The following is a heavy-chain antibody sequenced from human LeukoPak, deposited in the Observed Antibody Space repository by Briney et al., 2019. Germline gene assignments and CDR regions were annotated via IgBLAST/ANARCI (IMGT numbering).Heavy chain of an antibody. Sequence: SETLSLTCAVSGGSFSGYYWSWIRQPPGKGLEWVGEINHSGSTNYNPSLKSRVTISVDTSKNQFSLKLSSVTAADTAVYYCATLPNRAYNRFDPWGQGTLVTVSS. V-gene: IGHV4-34*01. D-gene: IGHD1-14*01. CDR3: ATLPNRAYNRFDP. CDR1: GGSFSGYY. J-gene: IGHJ5*02. CDR2: INHSGST.